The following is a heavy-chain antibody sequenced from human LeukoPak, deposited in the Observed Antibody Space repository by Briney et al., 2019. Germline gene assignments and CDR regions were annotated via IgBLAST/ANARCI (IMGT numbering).Heavy chain of an antibody. V-gene: IGHV3-48*01. D-gene: IGHD3-10*01. CDR1: GYTFSSYS. J-gene: IGHJ4*02. CDR3: ARDSVSPFDY. Sequence: GGSLRLSCAASGYTFSSYSMNWVRQAPGKGLEWVSYISSSSRTIYYADSVKGRFTISRDNAKNSLYLQMNSLRAEDTAVYYCARDSVSPFDYWGQGTLVTVSS. CDR2: ISSSSRTI.